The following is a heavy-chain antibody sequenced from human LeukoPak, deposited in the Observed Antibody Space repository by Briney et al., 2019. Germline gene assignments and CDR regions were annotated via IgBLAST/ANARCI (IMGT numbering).Heavy chain of an antibody. J-gene: IGHJ5*02. CDR3: ARGGYCSSTSCYKDWFDP. CDR2: IYYSGST. V-gene: IGHV4-30-4*01. Sequence: SETLSLTCTVSGGSISSGDYYWSWIRQPPGKGLEWIGYIYYSGSTYYNPSLKSRVTISVDKSKNQFSLKLSSVTAADTAVYYCARGGYCSSTSCYKDWFDPWGQGTLVTVSS. CDR1: GGSISSGDYY. D-gene: IGHD2-2*02.